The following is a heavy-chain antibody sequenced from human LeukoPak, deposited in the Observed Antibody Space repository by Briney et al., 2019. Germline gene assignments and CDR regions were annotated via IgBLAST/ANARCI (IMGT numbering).Heavy chain of an antibody. J-gene: IGHJ5*02. V-gene: IGHV3-7*01. D-gene: IGHD3-10*01. Sequence: GGSLRLSCAASGFTFNSYWMSWVRQAPGKGLEWVANIKQDGSEKYYVDSVKGRFTISRDNAKNLLYLQMNSLRAEDTAVYYCARDIRGWFDPWGQGTLVTVSS. CDR2: IKQDGSEK. CDR1: GFTFNSYW. CDR3: ARDIRGWFDP.